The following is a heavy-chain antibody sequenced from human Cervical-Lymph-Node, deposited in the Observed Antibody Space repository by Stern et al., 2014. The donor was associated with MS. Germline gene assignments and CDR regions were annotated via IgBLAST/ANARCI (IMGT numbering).Heavy chain of an antibody. CDR1: GFSFGTSW. CDR2: IRQDGYDK. Sequence: EVQLVESGGGLVQPGGSLRLSCVASGFSFGTSWMSWVRQPPGRGLAWVAHIRQDGYDKFYVDSVKGRFTISRDNARNSLYLQMNSLTVADTAVYYCARDRRAFLDYWGQGTHVAVSS. CDR3: ARDRRAFLDY. J-gene: IGHJ4*02. D-gene: IGHD2/OR15-2a*01. V-gene: IGHV3-7*01.